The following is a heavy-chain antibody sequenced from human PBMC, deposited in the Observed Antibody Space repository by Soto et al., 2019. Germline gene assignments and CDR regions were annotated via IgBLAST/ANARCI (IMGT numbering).Heavy chain of an antibody. V-gene: IGHV4-31*03. CDR1: GGSISSGGYY. CDR2: IYYSGST. CDR3: ARENYGSGNYYYYYGMDV. D-gene: IGHD3-10*01. Sequence: SETLSLTCTVSGGSISSGGYYWSWIRQHPGKGLEWIGYIYYSGSTYYNPSLKSRVTISVDTSKNQFSLKLSSVTAADTAVYYCARENYGSGNYYYYYGMDVWGQGTTVTVSS. J-gene: IGHJ6*02.